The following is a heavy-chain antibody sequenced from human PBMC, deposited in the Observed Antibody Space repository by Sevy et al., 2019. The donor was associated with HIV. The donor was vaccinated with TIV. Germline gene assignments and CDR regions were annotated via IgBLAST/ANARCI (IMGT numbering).Heavy chain of an antibody. CDR3: ARAPPVRSGDDSLNWFDP. CDR1: AGSISSYY. CDR2: IHDSGNT. J-gene: IGHJ5*02. V-gene: IGHV4-59*01. D-gene: IGHD5-12*01. Sequence: SETLSLTCTVSAGSISSYYWSWIRQPPGKGVEWIAYIHDSGNTNYNPSLKSRVTISIDTSKNQFSLKLSSVTAADTALYYCARAPPVRSGDDSLNWFDPWGQGTLVTVSS.